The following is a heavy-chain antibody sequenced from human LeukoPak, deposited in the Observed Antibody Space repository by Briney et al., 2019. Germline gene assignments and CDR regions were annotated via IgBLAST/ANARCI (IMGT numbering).Heavy chain of an antibody. D-gene: IGHD2-2*02. CDR2: IYYSGST. V-gene: IGHV4-59*12. Sequence: SETLSLTCTVSGGSISSYYWSWIRQPPGKGLEGIGYIYYSGSTNYNPSLKSRVTISVDTSKNQFSLKLTFVTAADTAIYYCAKDIRYYTGQHWGQGILVTVS. CDR3: AKDIRYYTGQH. J-gene: IGHJ4*02. CDR1: GGSISSYY.